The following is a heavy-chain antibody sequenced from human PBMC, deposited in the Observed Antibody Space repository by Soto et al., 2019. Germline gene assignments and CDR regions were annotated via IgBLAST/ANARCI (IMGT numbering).Heavy chain of an antibody. V-gene: IGHV3-30*18. Sequence: GGSLRLSFTASGFTFSDFGMHWVRQAPGKGLEWVAVLSYDGSNRYYADSVKGRFTISRDNSKNTVCLQMSSLRDDDSAVYYCAKAPPPDYRLGYWGQGTLVSV. CDR3: AKAPPPDYRLGY. CDR1: GFTFSDFG. CDR2: LSYDGSNR. D-gene: IGHD5-12*01. J-gene: IGHJ4*02.